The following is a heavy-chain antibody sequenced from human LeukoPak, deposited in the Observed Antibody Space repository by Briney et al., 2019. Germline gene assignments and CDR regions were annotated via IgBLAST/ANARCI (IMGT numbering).Heavy chain of an antibody. CDR3: ARGAGAPAATILGGDY. Sequence: PSRTLCLTCALSRGSISSGSYCWGSVRQPAGKGLAWLVCIYTSGSTTYHPSRKGRSSLSVDTSKNQFSRKRSSVTAAGPDGYFCARGAGAPAATILGGDYWGQGTLVTVSS. J-gene: IGHJ4*02. CDR2: IYTSGST. D-gene: IGHD2-2*01. CDR1: RGSISSGSYC. V-gene: IGHV4-61*02.